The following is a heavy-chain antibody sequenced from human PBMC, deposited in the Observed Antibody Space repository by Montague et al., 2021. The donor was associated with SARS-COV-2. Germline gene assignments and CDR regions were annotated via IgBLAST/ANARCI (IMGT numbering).Heavy chain of an antibody. V-gene: IGHV4-34*01. CDR2: ICHRKRT. CDR1: GSWYTGAD. J-gene: IGHJ4*02. Sequence: SETLSLTCSRLGSWYTGADRRSTRLHPSHMSKSYGDICHRKRTNYNPSLKSRVTISVDTSKNQFSLKLSSVTAADTAVYYCARVPESGHSIDYWGQGTLVTVSS. CDR3: ARVPESGHSIDY.